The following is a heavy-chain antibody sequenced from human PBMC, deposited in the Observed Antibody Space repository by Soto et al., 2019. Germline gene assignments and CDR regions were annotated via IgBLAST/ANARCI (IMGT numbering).Heavy chain of an antibody. J-gene: IGHJ4*02. CDR3: ASPSRFDSSGYYFDS. CDR1: GGSFSGYY. V-gene: IGHV4-34*01. Sequence: SETLSLTCAVYGGSFSGYYWSWIRQPPGKGLEWIGEINHSGTTKYNPSLKSRVTISVDTSKNQFSLKLSSVTAADTAVYYCASPSRFDSSGYYFDSWGKGTQGTVSS. CDR2: INHSGTT. D-gene: IGHD3-22*01.